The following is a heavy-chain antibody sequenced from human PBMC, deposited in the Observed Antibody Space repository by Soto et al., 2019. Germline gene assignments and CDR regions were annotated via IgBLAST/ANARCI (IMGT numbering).Heavy chain of an antibody. CDR3: ARGPNPYSSSPGPDGMDV. V-gene: IGHV3-33*01. J-gene: IGHJ6*02. CDR1: GFTFSSYG. CDR2: IWYDGSNK. Sequence: GGSLRLSCAASGFTFSSYGMHWVRQAPGKGLEWVAVIWYDGSNKYYADSVKGRFTISRDNSKNTLYLQMNSLRAEDTAVYYCARGPNPYSSSPGPDGMDVWGQGTTVTVSS. D-gene: IGHD6-6*01.